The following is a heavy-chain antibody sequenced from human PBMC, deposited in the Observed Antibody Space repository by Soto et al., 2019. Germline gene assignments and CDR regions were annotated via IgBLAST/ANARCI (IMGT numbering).Heavy chain of an antibody. CDR1: GFTFSSYA. CDR2: ISGSGGST. Sequence: GGSLRLSCAASGFTFSSYAMSWVRQAPGKGLEWVSAISGSGGSTYYADSVKGRFTISRDNSKNTLYLQMNSLRAEDTAVYYCAKVPFLEWLFYDIYYFDYWGQGTLVTVSS. V-gene: IGHV3-23*01. J-gene: IGHJ4*02. D-gene: IGHD3-3*01. CDR3: AKVPFLEWLFYDIYYFDY.